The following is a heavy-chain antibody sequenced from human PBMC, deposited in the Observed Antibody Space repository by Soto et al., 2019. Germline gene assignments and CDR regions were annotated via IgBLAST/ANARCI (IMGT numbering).Heavy chain of an antibody. CDR2: ISYDGSNK. Sequence: PVGSLRLSCAASGFTFSSYGMHWVRQAPGKGLEWVAVISYDGSNKYYADSVKGRFTISRDNSKNTLYLQMNSLRAEDTAVYYCAREAGVNDWLDPWGQGTQVTVSS. D-gene: IGHD3-10*01. V-gene: IGHV3-30*03. CDR1: GFTFSSYG. CDR3: AREAGVNDWLDP. J-gene: IGHJ5*02.